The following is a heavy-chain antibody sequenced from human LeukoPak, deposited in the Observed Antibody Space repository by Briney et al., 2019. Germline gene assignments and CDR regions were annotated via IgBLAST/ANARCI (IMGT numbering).Heavy chain of an antibody. CDR3: AKVLAYYFDY. Sequence: PGGSLRLSCAASGFTFSNYAMSWVRQAPGKGLEWVSALSGDSTYYAGSVKGRFAISRDNSKNTLYLQMNSLRAEDTAVYYCAKVLAYYFDYWGQGTLVTVSS. CDR2: LSGDST. J-gene: IGHJ4*02. CDR1: GFTFSNYA. V-gene: IGHV3-23*01.